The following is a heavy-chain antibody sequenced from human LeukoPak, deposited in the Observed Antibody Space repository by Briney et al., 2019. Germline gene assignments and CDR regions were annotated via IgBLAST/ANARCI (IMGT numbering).Heavy chain of an antibody. D-gene: IGHD3-9*01. CDR3: AKGSGYDTDFDY. CDR2: ISGSGDNT. Sequence: GGSLRLSCAASGFTFSTYVMSWVRQAPGKGLQWVSGISGSGDNTYYADSVKGRFTISRDNSKNTLHLQMNSLRAEDTAVYYCAKGSGYDTDFDYWGQGTLATVSS. V-gene: IGHV3-23*01. CDR1: GFTFSTYV. J-gene: IGHJ4*02.